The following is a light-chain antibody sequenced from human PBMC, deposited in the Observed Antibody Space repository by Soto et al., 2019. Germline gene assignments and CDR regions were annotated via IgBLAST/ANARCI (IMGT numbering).Light chain of an antibody. CDR3: QQSFSFPAP. CDR2: AAS. Sequence: DIQMTQSPSSLSASVGDRVTITCRASPSISASLNWYQHKPGTAPKLLIYAASSLQSGVPSRFRGGGSGTDFTRTIISLQPEDFVTYFSQQSFSFPAPFGGGTKVEIK. J-gene: IGKJ4*02. CDR1: PSISAS. V-gene: IGKV1-39*01.